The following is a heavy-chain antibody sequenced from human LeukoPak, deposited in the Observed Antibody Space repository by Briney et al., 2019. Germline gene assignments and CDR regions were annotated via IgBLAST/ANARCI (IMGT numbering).Heavy chain of an antibody. D-gene: IGHD3-16*02. CDR2: ISGSGGST. Sequence: GGSLRLSCAASGFTVSSYAMSWVRQAPGKGLEWVSAISGSGGSTYYADSVKGRFTISRDNSRNTLYLQMNSLRAEDTAVYHCAKDLTFGGVIVGLSDYWGQGTLVTVSS. V-gene: IGHV3-23*01. CDR1: GFTVSSYA. CDR3: AKDLTFGGVIVGLSDY. J-gene: IGHJ4*02.